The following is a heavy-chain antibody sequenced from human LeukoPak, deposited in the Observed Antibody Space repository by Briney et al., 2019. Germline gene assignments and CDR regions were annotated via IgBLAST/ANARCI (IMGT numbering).Heavy chain of an antibody. D-gene: IGHD3-9*01. CDR2: IIPIFGTA. V-gene: IGHV1-69*13. CDR3: ARVRGDYDILTGYSFDY. Sequence: GASVKVSCKASGGTFSSYAISWVRQAPGQGLEWMGGIIPIFGTANYAQKFQGRVTITADESTSTAYMELRSLRSDDTAVYYCARVRGDYDILTGYSFDYWGQGTLVTVSS. CDR1: GGTFSSYA. J-gene: IGHJ4*02.